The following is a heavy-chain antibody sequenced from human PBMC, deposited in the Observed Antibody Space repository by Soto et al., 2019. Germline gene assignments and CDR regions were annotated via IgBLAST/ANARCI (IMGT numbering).Heavy chain of an antibody. D-gene: IGHD2-21*01. Sequence: ASVKVSCKASGYTFTSYGISWVRQATRQRLEWMGWINADNGNTKYSKKFQGRLTLTRDTPGNTAYLELNSLISEDTAVYYCATRVHGDYPGKSYYAMDVWGQGTTVTVSS. CDR3: ATRVHGDYPGKSYYAMDV. CDR2: INADNGNT. J-gene: IGHJ6*02. CDR1: GYTFTSYG. V-gene: IGHV1-18*01.